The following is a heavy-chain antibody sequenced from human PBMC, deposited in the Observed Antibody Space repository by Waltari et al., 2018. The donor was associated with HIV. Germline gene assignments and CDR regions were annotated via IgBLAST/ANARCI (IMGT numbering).Heavy chain of an antibody. CDR2: IILIFGTA. CDR3: ARSGPAMATGYFDY. J-gene: IGHJ4*02. D-gene: IGHD5-18*01. CDR1: GGTFSSYA. V-gene: IGHV1-69*01. Sequence: QVQLVQSGAEVKKPGSSVKVSCKASGGTFSSYAISWVRQAPGQGLEWMGWIILIFGTANYAQKFQGRVTITADESTSTAYMELSSLRSEDTAVYYCARSGPAMATGYFDYWGQGTLVTVSS.